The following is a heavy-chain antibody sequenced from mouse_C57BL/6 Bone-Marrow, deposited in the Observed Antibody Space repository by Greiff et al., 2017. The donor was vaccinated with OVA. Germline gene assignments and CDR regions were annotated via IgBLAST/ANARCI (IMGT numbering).Heavy chain of an antibody. CDR3: AREGVFTTVVNYYAMDY. D-gene: IGHD1-1*01. CDR2: INPSNGGT. CDR1: GYTFTSYW. Sequence: QVQLQQSGAELVKPGASVKVSCKASGYTFTSYWMHWVKQRPGQGLEWIGNINPSNGGTNYNEKFKSKATLTVDKSSSTAYMQLSSLTSEDSAVYYCAREGVFTTVVNYYAMDYWGQGTSVTVSS. V-gene: IGHV1-53*01. J-gene: IGHJ4*01.